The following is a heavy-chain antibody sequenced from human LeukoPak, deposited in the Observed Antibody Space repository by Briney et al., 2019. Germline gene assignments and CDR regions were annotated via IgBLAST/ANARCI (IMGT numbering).Heavy chain of an antibody. V-gene: IGHV3-53*01. CDR2: IYSGGGT. D-gene: IGHD3-10*01. Sequence: RSGGSLRLSCAASGFTVSSNYMSWVRQAPGKGLEWVSVIYSGGGTYYADSVKGRFTISRDNSKNTLYLQMNSLRAEDTAVYYCARVGGFSRYFDLWGRGTLVTVSS. CDR1: GFTVSSNY. CDR3: ARVGGFSRYFDL. J-gene: IGHJ2*01.